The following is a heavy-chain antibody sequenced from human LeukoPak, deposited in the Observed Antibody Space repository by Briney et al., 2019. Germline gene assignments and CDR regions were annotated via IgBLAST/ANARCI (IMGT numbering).Heavy chain of an antibody. CDR3: VAKRVYDYYYYGVDV. V-gene: IGHV4-34*01. D-gene: IGHD3-16*01. CDR2: INQSGST. Sequence: SETLSLTCAVYGGSFSGYYWSWIRQPPGKGLEWVGEINQSGSTNYNPSLKSRVTISVDTSKNQFSLKLSSVTAADTAVYYCVAKRVYDYYYYGVDVWGQGATVTVSS. J-gene: IGHJ6*02. CDR1: GGSFSGYY.